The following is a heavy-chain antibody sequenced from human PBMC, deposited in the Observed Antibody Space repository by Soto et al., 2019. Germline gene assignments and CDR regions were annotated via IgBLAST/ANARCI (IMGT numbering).Heavy chain of an antibody. J-gene: IGHJ4*02. Sequence: SETLSLTCVVYGGSFNSNYWTWVRQPPGKGLEWIGEINHSGNTNYNASLKSRVTISVDTSKNQFSLKLSSVTAADTAVYYCARTPYYDFWSGIFDYWGQGTLVTVSS. D-gene: IGHD3-3*01. CDR3: ARTPYYDFWSGIFDY. V-gene: IGHV4-34*01. CDR2: INHSGNT. CDR1: GGSFNSNY.